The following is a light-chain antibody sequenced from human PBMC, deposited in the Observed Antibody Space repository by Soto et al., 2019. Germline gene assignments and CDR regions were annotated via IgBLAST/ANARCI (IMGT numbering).Light chain of an antibody. CDR2: GAS. CDR3: QQFRNWPWT. J-gene: IGKJ1*01. Sequence: EIVLTQSPGTLSLSPGERATLCCRASQSVSSSYLAWYQQKPGQAPRLLIYGASSRATGIPDRFSGSGSGTDFTLTINNLEPEDFAVYYCQQFRNWPWTFGQGTKVDIK. CDR1: QSVSSSY. V-gene: IGKV3-20*01.